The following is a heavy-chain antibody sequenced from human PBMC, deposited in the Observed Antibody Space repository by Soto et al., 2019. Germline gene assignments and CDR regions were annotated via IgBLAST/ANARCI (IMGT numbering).Heavy chain of an antibody. CDR1: GYSFTSHY. Sequence: ASVKVSCKAIGYSFTSHYIHWVRQAPGQGLEWMGTIYPGGVNIAYAQKFKGRVTMTKDTSPSTVYMELNSLTSEDTAVYYCATVYDSSGYYYWGQGTLVTVSS. CDR2: IYPGGVNI. D-gene: IGHD3-22*01. V-gene: IGHV1-46*01. CDR3: ATVYDSSGYYY. J-gene: IGHJ4*02.